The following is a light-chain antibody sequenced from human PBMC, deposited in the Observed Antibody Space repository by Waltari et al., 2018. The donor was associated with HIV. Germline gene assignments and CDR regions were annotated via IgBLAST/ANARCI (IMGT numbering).Light chain of an antibody. CDR2: EVS. J-gene: IGLJ3*02. V-gene: IGLV2-14*01. CDR3: SSYTSSTFWV. Sequence: QSALTQPASVSGSPGQSITISCTGTSSDVAGYNYVSWYQQHPGKAPKLMIYEVSNRPSGVSIRVSGSKSGNTASLTISGLQAEDEADYYCSSYTSSTFWVFGGGTKLTVL. CDR1: SSDVAGYNY.